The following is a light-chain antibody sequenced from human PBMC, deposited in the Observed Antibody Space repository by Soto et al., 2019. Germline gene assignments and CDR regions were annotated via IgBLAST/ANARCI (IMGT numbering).Light chain of an antibody. CDR1: QSVNSW. J-gene: IGKJ1*01. V-gene: IGKV1-5*03. CDR3: QQTYNTPWT. CDR2: KAS. Sequence: DIQMTQSPSTLSASVGDRVTITCRASQSVNSWLAWYQQKPGKAPKLLLYKASSLESGVPSRFSGSGSGTEFTLTISSLQPEDFATYYCQQTYNTPWTFGQGTKVDIK.